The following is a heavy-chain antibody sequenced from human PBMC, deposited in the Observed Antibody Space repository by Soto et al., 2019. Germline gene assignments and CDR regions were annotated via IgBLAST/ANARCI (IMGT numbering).Heavy chain of an antibody. CDR1: GGSFSGYY. CDR3: ARVRSEYYGSGSTRRWFDP. V-gene: IGHV4-34*01. Sequence: PSETLSLTCAVYGGSFSGYYWSWIRQPPGKGLEWIGEINHSGSTNYNPSLKSRVTISVDTSKNQFSLKLSSVTAADTAVYYCARVRSEYYGSGSTRRWFDPWGQGNLVTVSS. J-gene: IGHJ5*02. CDR2: INHSGST. D-gene: IGHD3-10*01.